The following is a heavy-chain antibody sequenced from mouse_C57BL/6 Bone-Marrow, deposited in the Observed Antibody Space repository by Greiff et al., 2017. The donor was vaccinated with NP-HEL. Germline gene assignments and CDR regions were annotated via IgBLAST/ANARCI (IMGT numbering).Heavy chain of an antibody. Sequence: VKLMESGAELARPGASVKLSCKASGYTFTSYGISWVKQRPGQGLEWIGEIYPRSGNTYYNEKFKGKATLTADKSSSTAYMELRSLTSEDSAVYVCARCVWARYFDVWGTGTTVTVSA. CDR3: ARCVWARYFDV. CDR1: GYTFTSYG. J-gene: IGHJ1*03. CDR2: IYPRSGNT. D-gene: IGHD3-1*01. V-gene: IGHV1-81*01.